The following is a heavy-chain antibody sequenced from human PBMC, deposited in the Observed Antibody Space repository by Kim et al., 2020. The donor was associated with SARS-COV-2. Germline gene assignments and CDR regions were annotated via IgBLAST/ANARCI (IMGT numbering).Heavy chain of an antibody. D-gene: IGHD2-21*02. Sequence: GGSLRLSCAASGFTFSSYSMNWVRQAPGKGLEWVSSISSSSSYIYYADSVKGRFTISRDNAKNSLYLQMNSLRAEDTAVYYCARDLTDCGGDCDFDYWGQGTLVTVSS. CDR2: ISSSSSYI. CDR3: ARDLTDCGGDCDFDY. J-gene: IGHJ4*02. V-gene: IGHV3-21*01. CDR1: GFTFSSYS.